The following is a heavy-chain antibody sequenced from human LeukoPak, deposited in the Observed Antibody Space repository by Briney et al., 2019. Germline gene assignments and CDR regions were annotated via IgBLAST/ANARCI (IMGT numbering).Heavy chain of an antibody. CDR1: GYTFTSYY. CDR2: INPSGGST. Sequence: ASVKVSCKASGYTFTSYYMHWVRQAPGQGLEWMGIINPSGGSTSYAKKFQGRVTMTRDMSTSTVRMELSSLRAEDTAVYYCARALARYYYDSSGYLDYWGQGTLVTVSS. V-gene: IGHV1-46*01. J-gene: IGHJ4*02. D-gene: IGHD3-22*01. CDR3: ARALARYYYDSSGYLDY.